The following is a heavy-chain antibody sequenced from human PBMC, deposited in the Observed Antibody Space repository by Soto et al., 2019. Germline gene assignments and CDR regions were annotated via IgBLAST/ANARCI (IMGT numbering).Heavy chain of an antibody. CDR2: SNHSGST. J-gene: IGHJ6*03. V-gene: IGHV4-34*01. D-gene: IGHD3-10*01. CDR3: ARGFCYGSGSYYKSRCYYYYMGV. CDR1: GGSFSGFY. Sequence: QVQLQQWGAGLLKPSETLSLTCAVYGGSFSGFYWSWIRQPPGKGLAWIGESNHSGSTNYNPSLTIRVHTSVDTSENQFSLKLSSVKDADTAVYYCARGFCYGSGSYYKSRCYYYYMGVWGKGTTVTVSS.